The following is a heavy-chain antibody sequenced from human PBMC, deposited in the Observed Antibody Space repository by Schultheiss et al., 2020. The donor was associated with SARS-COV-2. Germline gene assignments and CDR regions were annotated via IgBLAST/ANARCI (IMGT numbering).Heavy chain of an antibody. V-gene: IGHV3-30*01. J-gene: IGHJ3*02. D-gene: IGHD6-6*01. CDR1: GFTFRSYA. CDR3: ARSSSWDAFDI. Sequence: GGSLRLSCAVSGFTFRSYAMHWVRQAPGKGLEWVAVISYDGSDKFYADSVKGRFTISRDNSKNRLYMQMNSLRAEDTAVYYCARSSSWDAFDIWGQGTMVT. CDR2: ISYDGSDK.